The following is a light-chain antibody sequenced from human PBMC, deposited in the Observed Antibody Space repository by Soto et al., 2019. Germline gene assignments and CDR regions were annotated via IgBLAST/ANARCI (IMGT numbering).Light chain of an antibody. Sequence: QSVLTQPPSASGSPGQSVTISCTGTSSDVGAYDYVSWYQQHPGEAPKLMIYEVTKRPSGVPDRFSGSKSGNTASLTVSGLQTEDEADYYCTSYTSSSTPYVFGGGTKVTVL. J-gene: IGLJ1*01. V-gene: IGLV2-8*01. CDR1: SSDVGAYDY. CDR3: TSYTSSSTPYV. CDR2: EVT.